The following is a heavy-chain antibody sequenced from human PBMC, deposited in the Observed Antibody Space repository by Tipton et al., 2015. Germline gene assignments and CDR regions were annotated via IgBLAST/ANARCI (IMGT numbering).Heavy chain of an antibody. CDR1: GGSLSSGSYY. D-gene: IGHD3-9*01. CDR2: ISHSGNT. J-gene: IGHJ4*02. V-gene: IGHV4-39*07. Sequence: TLSLTCTVSGGSLSSGSYYWSWIRQPPGKGLEWIGSISHSGNTYYNPSLKSRATMSRDTSKNQFSLKLSSVTAADTAVYYCACQDYDILTRDYQTVDYWGQGTLVTVSS. CDR3: ACQDYDILTRDYQTVDY.